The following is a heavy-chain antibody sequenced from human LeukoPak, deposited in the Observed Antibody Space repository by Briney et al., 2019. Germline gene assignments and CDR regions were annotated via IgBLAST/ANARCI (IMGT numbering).Heavy chain of an antibody. CDR1: GFTFDDYA. V-gene: IGHV3-9*01. J-gene: IGHJ4*02. CDR2: ISWNSGNI. Sequence: GGSLRLSCAASGFTFDDYAMHWVRQVPGKGLEWVSGISWNSGNIEYADSVKGRFTISRDNAKKSLFLQMNSLRAEDTALYYCARDPYYSSSSPYFDYWGQGVLVTVSS. CDR3: ARDPYYSSSSPYFDY. D-gene: IGHD6-6*01.